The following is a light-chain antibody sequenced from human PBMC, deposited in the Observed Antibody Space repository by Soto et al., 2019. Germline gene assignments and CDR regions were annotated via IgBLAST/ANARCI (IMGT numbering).Light chain of an antibody. CDR3: GTWDSSLSAGGGVV. J-gene: IGLJ2*01. CDR2: DNN. V-gene: IGLV1-51*01. Sequence: QSVLTQPPSVSAAPGQKVTISCSGSSSNIGNNYVSWYQQLPGTAPKLLIYDNNKRPSGIPDRFSGSKSGTSATLGITGLQTGDGADYYCGTWDSSLSAGGGVVFGGGTKLTVL. CDR1: SSNIGNNY.